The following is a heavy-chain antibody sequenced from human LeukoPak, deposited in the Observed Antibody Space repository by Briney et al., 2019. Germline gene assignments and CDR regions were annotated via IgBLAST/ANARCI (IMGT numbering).Heavy chain of an antibody. J-gene: IGHJ5*02. V-gene: IGHV1-2*02. CDR1: GYTFTGYY. CDR2: INPNSGGT. CDR3: AREGRITMVRGVKGFDP. Sequence: ASVKVSCKASGYTFTGYYMHWVRQAPGQGLEWMGWINPNSGGTNYAQKFQGRVTMTRDTSISTACMELSRLRSDDTAVYHCAREGRITMVRGVKGFDPWGQGTLVTVSS. D-gene: IGHD3-10*01.